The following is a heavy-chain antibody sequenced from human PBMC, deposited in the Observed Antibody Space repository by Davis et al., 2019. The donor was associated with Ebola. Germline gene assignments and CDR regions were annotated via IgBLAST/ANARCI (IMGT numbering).Heavy chain of an antibody. CDR3: ARVKGRSSSTYYYYYGMDV. Sequence: ESLKISCAASGFTFSSYAMSWVRQAPGKGLEWIGEINHSGSTNYNPSLKSRVTISVDTSKNQFSLKLSSVTAADTAVYYCARVKGRSSSTYYYYYGMDVWGQGTTVTVSS. D-gene: IGHD6-6*01. J-gene: IGHJ6*02. CDR2: INHSGST. V-gene: IGHV4-34*01. CDR1: GFTFSSYA.